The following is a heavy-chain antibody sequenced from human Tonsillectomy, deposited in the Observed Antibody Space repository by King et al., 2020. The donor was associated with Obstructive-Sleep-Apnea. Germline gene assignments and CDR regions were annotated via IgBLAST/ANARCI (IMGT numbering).Heavy chain of an antibody. CDR3: ARALASILATPNFDS. J-gene: IGHJ4*02. Sequence: VQLVESGAEVKKPGASVKVSCKASGYTFTGYYMHWVRQAPGQGLEWMGWINPNSGGTNCAQKFQGRVTMTRDTSISTAYMELSRLRSDDTAVYYCARALASILATPNFDSWGQGTLVTVSS. CDR2: INPNSGGT. CDR1: GYTFTGYY. D-gene: IGHD5-12*01. V-gene: IGHV1-2*02.